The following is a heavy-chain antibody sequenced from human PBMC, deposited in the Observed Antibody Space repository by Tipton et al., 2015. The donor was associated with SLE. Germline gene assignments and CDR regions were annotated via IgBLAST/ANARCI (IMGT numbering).Heavy chain of an antibody. Sequence: SLRLSCAASGFSFNNAWMSWVRQAPGKGLEWVGRIKSKTDGGTRDYAAPVKGRFTISRDDSKNTLYLQMNSLKIEDTGVYYCTLDAPSSDFWSGSLRWYFDSWGQGTLVTVSS. CDR1: GFSFNNAW. CDR3: TLDAPSSDFWSGSLRWYFDS. CDR2: IKSKTDGGTR. V-gene: IGHV3-15*01. J-gene: IGHJ4*02. D-gene: IGHD3-3*01.